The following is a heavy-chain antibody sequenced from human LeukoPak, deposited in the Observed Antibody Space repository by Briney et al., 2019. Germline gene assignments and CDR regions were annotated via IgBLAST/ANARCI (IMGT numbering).Heavy chain of an antibody. J-gene: IGHJ3*02. CDR1: GYTFTGYY. Sequence: GASVKVSCKDSGYTFTGYYMHWVRQAPGQGLEWMGWINPNSGGTNYAQKFQGRVTMTRDTSISTAYMELSRLRSDDTAVYYCASVGPRGNGDAFDIWGQGTMVTVSS. CDR3: ASVGPRGNGDAFDI. V-gene: IGHV1-2*02. D-gene: IGHD3-16*01. CDR2: INPNSGGT.